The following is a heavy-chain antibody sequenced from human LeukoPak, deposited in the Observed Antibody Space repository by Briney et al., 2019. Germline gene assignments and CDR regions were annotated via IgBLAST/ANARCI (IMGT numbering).Heavy chain of an antibody. CDR3: ARQASGDLYGMDV. CDR2: IYYSGST. D-gene: IGHD3-10*01. CDR1: GGSISNYY. Sequence: SETLSLTCTVSGGSISNYYWSRIRQPPGKGLEWIGYIYYSGSTNYNPSLKSRVTISVDTSKNQFSLKLSSVTAADTAVYYCARQASGDLYGMDVWGQGTTVTVSS. J-gene: IGHJ6*02. V-gene: IGHV4-59*08.